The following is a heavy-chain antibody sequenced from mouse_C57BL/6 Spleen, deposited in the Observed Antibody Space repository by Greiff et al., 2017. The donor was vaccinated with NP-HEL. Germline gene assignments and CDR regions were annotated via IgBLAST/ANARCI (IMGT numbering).Heavy chain of an antibody. D-gene: IGHD1-1*01. J-gene: IGHJ4*01. V-gene: IGHV1-52*01. CDR3: ARCSFGSIYDYYAMDY. Sequence: QVQLKQPGAELVRPGSSVKLSCKASGYTFTSYWMHWVKQRPIQGLEWIGNIDPSDSETHYNQKFKDKATLTVDKSSSTAYMQISSLTSEDSAVYYCARCSFGSIYDYYAMDYWGQGTSVTVSS. CDR1: GYTFTSYW. CDR2: IDPSDSET.